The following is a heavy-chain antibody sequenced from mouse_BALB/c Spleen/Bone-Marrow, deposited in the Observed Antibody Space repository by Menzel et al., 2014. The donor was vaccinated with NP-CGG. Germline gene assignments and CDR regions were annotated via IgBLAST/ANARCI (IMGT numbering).Heavy chain of an antibody. CDR3: SKDGGYDYSYYFDY. CDR1: GFTFSSYS. Sequence: EVNVVESGGGLVKPGGSLKLSCAASGFTFSSYSMSWVRQTPEKRLEWVATISSGGHDTYYPDSVKGRFTISRDNAKNPLYLQMSSLKSEDTAVYYCSKDGGYDYSYYFDYWGQGTTLTVSS. D-gene: IGHD2-4*01. V-gene: IGHV5-6-4*01. J-gene: IGHJ2*01. CDR2: ISSGGHDT.